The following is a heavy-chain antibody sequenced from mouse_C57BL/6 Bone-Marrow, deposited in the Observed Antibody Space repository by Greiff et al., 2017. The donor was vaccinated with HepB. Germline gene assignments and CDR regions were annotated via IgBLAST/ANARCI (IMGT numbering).Heavy chain of an antibody. Sequence: EVQGVESGGDLVKPGGSLKLSCAASGFTFSSYGMSWVRQTPDKRLEWVATISSGGSYTYYPDSVKGRFTISRANAKNTLYLQMSSLKAEDTAIYSCAGGAGGDYWGQGTTLTVSS. CDR1: GFTFSSYG. CDR3: AGGAGGDY. V-gene: IGHV5-6*01. J-gene: IGHJ2*01. CDR2: ISSGGSYT.